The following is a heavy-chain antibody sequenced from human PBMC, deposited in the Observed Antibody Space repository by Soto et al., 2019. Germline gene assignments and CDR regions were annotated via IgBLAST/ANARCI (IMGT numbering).Heavy chain of an antibody. V-gene: IGHV1-3*01. CDR2: INAGNGNT. CDR3: ARVQVTMTGPITDYYYYYGMKV. D-gene: IGHD4-4*01. J-gene: IGHJ6*02. Sequence: ASVKVSCKASGHTFTSYAMHWVRQAPGQRLEWMGWINAGNGNTKYSQKFQGRVTITRDTSASTAYMEQSSLRSEDTAVYYCARVQVTMTGPITDYYYYYGMKVGGQGPTVTVSS. CDR1: GHTFTSYA.